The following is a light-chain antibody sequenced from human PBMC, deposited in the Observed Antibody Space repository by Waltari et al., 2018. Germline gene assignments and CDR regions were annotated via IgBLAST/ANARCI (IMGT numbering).Light chain of an antibody. Sequence: DIVITHSPESLDASLCEGATINCKSSHNVLYRSNNKNYLAWYQHKPGQPPKLLIYWTSTRESGVPDRFSGSGSGTDFTLTISSLQAEDVAVYYCQQYYTTPHTFGQGTKLEIK. CDR3: QQYYTTPHT. CDR1: HNVLYRSNNKNY. CDR2: WTS. V-gene: IGKV4-1*01. J-gene: IGKJ2*01.